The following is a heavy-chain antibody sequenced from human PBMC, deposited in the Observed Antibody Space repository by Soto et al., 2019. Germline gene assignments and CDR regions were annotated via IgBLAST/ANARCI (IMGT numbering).Heavy chain of an antibody. D-gene: IGHD1-26*01. V-gene: IGHV3-30*03. CDR3: ARSPYSVSYLAYFDC. CDR2: ISYDGSNK. CDR1: GFTFSSYG. Sequence: QVQLVESGGGVVQPGRSLRLSCAASGFTFSSYGMHWVRQAPGKGLEWVAVISYDGSNKYYADSVKGRFTIPRDNSKNTLYLQMNSLRAEDTAVYYCARSPYSVSYLAYFDCWGQATLVTVSP. J-gene: IGHJ4*02.